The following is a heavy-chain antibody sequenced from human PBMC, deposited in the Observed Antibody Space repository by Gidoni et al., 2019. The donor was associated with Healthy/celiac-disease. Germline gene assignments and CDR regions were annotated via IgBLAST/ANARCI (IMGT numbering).Heavy chain of an antibody. Sequence: QLQLQESGPGLVKPSETLSLTCTVSGGSISSSSYYWGWIRQPPGKGLEWIGSIYYSGRTYYNPSLKSRVTISVDTSKIQFSLKLSSVTAADTAVYYCARQPIDGYNYFDYWGQGTLVTVSS. D-gene: IGHD5-12*01. CDR1: GGSISSSSYY. CDR3: ARQPIDGYNYFDY. V-gene: IGHV4-39*01. CDR2: IYYSGRT. J-gene: IGHJ4*02.